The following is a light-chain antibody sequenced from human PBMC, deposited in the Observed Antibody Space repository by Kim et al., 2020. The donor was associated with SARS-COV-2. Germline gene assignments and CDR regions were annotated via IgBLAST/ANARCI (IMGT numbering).Light chain of an antibody. CDR1: NIGSKS. J-gene: IGLJ2*01. V-gene: IGLV3-21*04. CDR3: QLWDSTSDHPRV. Sequence: PGKTARLTREGNNIGSKSVHWYQQKPGQAPVLVIYYDSDRPSGIPERFSGSNSGNTATLTISRVEAGDEADYYCQLWDSTSDHPRVFGGGTQLTVL. CDR2: YDS.